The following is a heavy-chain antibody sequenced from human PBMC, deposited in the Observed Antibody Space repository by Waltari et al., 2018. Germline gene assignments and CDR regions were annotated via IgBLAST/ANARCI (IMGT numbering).Heavy chain of an antibody. J-gene: IGHJ6*02. D-gene: IGHD5-18*01. CDR2: IYYSRST. CDR1: GGSISSSSYY. V-gene: IGHV4-39*02. CDR3: ARDQTLTAMVRAVGYYGMDV. Sequence: QLQLQESGPGLVKPSETLSLTCTVSGGSISSSSYYWGWIRQPPGKGLEWIGSIYYSRSTYYNPSLKSRVTITRDTSASTAYMELSSLRSEDTAVYYCARDQTLTAMVRAVGYYGMDVWGQGTTVTVSS.